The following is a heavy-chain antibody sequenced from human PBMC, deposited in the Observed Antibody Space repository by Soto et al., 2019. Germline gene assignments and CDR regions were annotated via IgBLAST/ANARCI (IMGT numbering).Heavy chain of an antibody. Sequence: QVQMVQSGAEVKKPGSSVKVSCKTSGGTFGRFSISWVRQAPGQGLEWMGGTIPILSVTNYAQKFQGRVTIIVDETTRTAYMELSSLRSDDTAIYYCASMSQYCSGGSCYAYWGQRTLVTVSA. CDR2: TIPILSVT. D-gene: IGHD2-15*01. J-gene: IGHJ4*02. V-gene: IGHV1-69*01. CDR1: GGTFGRFS. CDR3: ASMSQYCSGGSCYAY.